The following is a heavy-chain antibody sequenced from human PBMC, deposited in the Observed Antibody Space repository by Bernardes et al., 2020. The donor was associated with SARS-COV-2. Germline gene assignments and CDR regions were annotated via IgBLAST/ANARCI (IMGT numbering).Heavy chain of an antibody. V-gene: IGHV1-2*02. CDR3: AIPPTNYDRYGMDV. CDR1: GYTFTGYY. CDR2: INPNSGGT. Sequence: VKVSCKASGYTFTGYYIHWVRQAPGQGLEWMGWINPNSGGTNYAQKFQDRVTMTRDTSIRTAYMELRRLRSDDTAVYYCAIPPTNYDRYGMDVWGQGTTVTVSS. D-gene: IGHD3-22*01. J-gene: IGHJ6*02.